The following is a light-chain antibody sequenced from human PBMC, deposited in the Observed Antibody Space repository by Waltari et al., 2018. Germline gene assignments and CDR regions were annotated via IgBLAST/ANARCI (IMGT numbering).Light chain of an antibody. CDR3: QQYGSSPYT. CDR2: GAS. V-gene: IGKV3-20*01. Sequence: ESVLTQSPGTLSLSPGERVTLSCRASQTIKSSHLAWYQQKAGQAPRLLIYGASSRATVIPDRFSGGGSGTDFTLTINRLQPEDFAVYHCQQYGSSPYTFGQGTKLAIK. CDR1: QTIKSSH. J-gene: IGKJ2*01.